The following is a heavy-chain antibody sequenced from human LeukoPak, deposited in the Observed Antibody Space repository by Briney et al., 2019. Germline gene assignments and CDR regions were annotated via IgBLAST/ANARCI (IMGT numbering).Heavy chain of an antibody. CDR3: ARDNHYYDSSGEFDY. CDR2: ISSSGSTI. D-gene: IGHD3-22*01. V-gene: IGHV3-11*04. J-gene: IGHJ4*02. CDR1: GFTFSDYY. Sequence: PGGSLRLSCAASGFTFSDYYMSWIRQAPGKGLEWVSYISSSGSTIYYADSVKGRFTISRDNAKNSLYLQMNSLRAEDTAVYYCARDNHYYDSSGEFDYWGQGTLVTVSS.